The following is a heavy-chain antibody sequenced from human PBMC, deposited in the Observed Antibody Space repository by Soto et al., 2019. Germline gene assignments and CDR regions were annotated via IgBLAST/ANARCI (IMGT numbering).Heavy chain of an antibody. CDR2: ISASDGTT. D-gene: IGHD2-15*01. Sequence: HPGGSLRLSCAASGFTFRGYAMSWVRQAPEKGLEWVSAISASDGTTYYADSVRGRFTISRDNSKNTLYLQMNSLRVEDTAVYYCARGGLTWSKEGLEYWGQGTLVSVSS. CDR3: ARGGLTWSKEGLEY. J-gene: IGHJ4*02. CDR1: GFTFRGYA. V-gene: IGHV3-23*01.